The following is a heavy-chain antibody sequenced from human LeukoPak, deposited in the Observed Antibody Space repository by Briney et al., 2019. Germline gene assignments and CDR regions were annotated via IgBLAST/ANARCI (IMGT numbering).Heavy chain of an antibody. CDR3: ARLGVGYNFGYPYYYYMDV. D-gene: IGHD5-18*01. CDR1: GVSISSSSNY. V-gene: IGHV4-39*01. CDR2: IYYSGST. Sequence: SETLSLTCTVSGVSISSSSNYWGWIRQPPGKGLEWIGHIYYSGSTYYNSSLKSRVTISVDTSKNQFSQELRPVTAADTAVYYCARLGVGYNFGYPYYYYMDVWGKGTTVTVSS. J-gene: IGHJ6*03.